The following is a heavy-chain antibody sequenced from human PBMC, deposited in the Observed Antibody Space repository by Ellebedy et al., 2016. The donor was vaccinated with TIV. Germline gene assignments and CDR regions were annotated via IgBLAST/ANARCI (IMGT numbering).Heavy chain of an antibody. Sequence: SETLSLTXTVSGGSFSRYFWSWIRQPAGKGLEWIGRIFTSGSFNYNPSLMSRVTMSVVTSKNQISLRLNSVTTADTAVYYCARVHCSITTCDYYYMDVWGKGTTVTVSS. J-gene: IGHJ6*03. V-gene: IGHV4-4*07. D-gene: IGHD1-1*01. CDR1: GGSFSRYF. CDR2: IFTSGSF. CDR3: ARVHCSITTCDYYYMDV.